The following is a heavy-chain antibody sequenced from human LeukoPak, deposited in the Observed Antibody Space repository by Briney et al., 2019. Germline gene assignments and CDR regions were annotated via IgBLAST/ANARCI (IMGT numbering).Heavy chain of an antibody. Sequence: SETLXLTCIVSXGXXSXXXXXXGXXXQSXXXGXEXXXSIXESGGTYYNPSLKSRVTISVDTSKNQFSLKLVSVTTADTAVYYCARHSYTNCIDYWGQGTLVTVSS. D-gene: IGHD4-11*01. V-gene: IGHV4-39*01. CDR1: XGXXSXXXXX. J-gene: IGHJ4*02. CDR3: ARHSYTNCIDY. CDR2: IXESGGT.